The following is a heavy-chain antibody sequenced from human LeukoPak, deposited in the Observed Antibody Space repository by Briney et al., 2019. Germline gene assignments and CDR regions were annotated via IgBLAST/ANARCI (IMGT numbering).Heavy chain of an antibody. J-gene: IGHJ4*02. CDR3: ARRRPLYYGSGSYSREFDY. D-gene: IGHD3-10*01. CDR2: IYYSGST. V-gene: IGHV4-39*07. CDR1: GGSISSSSYY. Sequence: NTSETLSLTCTVSGGSISSSSYYWGWIRQPPGKGLEWIGSIYYSGSTNYNPSLKSRVTISVDTSKNQFSLKLSSVTAADTAVYYCARRRPLYYGSGSYSREFDYWGQGTLVTVSS.